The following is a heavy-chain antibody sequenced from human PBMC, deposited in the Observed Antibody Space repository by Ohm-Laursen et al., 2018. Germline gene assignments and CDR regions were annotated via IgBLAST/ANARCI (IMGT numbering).Heavy chain of an antibody. D-gene: IGHD1-26*01. V-gene: IGHV3-11*04. CDR2: ISSSGSTI. J-gene: IGHJ5*02. CDR3: ARKKWEQLRSGNWFDP. Sequence: SLRLSCSASGFTFSDYYMSWIRQAPGKGLEWVSYISSSGSTIYYADSVKGRFTISRDNAKNSLYLQMNSLRAEDTAVYYCARKKWEQLRSGNWFDPWGQGTLVTVSS. CDR1: GFTFSDYY.